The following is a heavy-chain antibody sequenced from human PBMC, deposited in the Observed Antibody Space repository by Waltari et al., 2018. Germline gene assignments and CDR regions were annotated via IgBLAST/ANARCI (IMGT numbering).Heavy chain of an antibody. CDR2: INHSGST. CDR1: GGSFSGYY. D-gene: IGHD3-22*01. J-gene: IGHJ3*02. V-gene: IGHV4-34*01. Sequence: QVQLQQWGAGLLKPSETLSLTCAVYGGSFSGYYWSWIRQPPGKGLEWIWEINHSGSTNYNPSLKSRVTISVDTSKNQFSLKLSSVTAADTAVYYCARFRSYYDSSGYLRFDAFDIWGQGTMVTVSS. CDR3: ARFRSYYDSSGYLRFDAFDI.